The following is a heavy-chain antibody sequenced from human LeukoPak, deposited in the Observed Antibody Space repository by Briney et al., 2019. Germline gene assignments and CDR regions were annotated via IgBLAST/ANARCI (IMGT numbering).Heavy chain of an antibody. D-gene: IGHD3-3*01. CDR2: IGSDNKP. CDR1: GFTFSAYA. J-gene: IGHJ4*02. V-gene: IGHV3-23*01. CDR3: AKEFFGVVTNFDY. Sequence: GGSLRLSCEASGFTFSAYAMTWVRQAPGKGLEWVSSIGSDNKPHYSESVKGRFAISRDNSKNTLYLQMNSLRAEDTAVYYCAKEFFGVVTNFDYWGQGALVTVSS.